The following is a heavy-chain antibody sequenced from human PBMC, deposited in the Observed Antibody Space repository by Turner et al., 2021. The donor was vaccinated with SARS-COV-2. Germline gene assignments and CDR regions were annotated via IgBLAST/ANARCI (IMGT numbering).Heavy chain of an antibody. CDR3: AKFMYYYESSGYSTIDY. Sequence: QVQLVESGGGLVQPGRSLRLSCVASGFTFSRYGMHWVRKAPGKGLEWVAVISYDGSNKYYADSVKGRFTISRDNSKNTLYLQMNSLRAEDTAVYYCAKFMYYYESSGYSTIDYWGQGTLVTVSS. D-gene: IGHD3-22*01. V-gene: IGHV3-30*18. CDR2: ISYDGSNK. CDR1: GFTFSRYG. J-gene: IGHJ4*02.